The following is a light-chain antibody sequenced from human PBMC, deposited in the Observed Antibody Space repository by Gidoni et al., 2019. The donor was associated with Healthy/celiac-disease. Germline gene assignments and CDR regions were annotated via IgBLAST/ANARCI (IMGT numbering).Light chain of an antibody. CDR1: QSISSW. CDR2: KAS. V-gene: IGKV1-5*03. CDR3: QQYNSYSQT. J-gene: IGKJ1*01. Sequence: DIQMTQSPSTLSASVGDRVTITCRASQSISSWLAWYQQKPGKAPKLLIYKASSLESGVPSRFSASGSGTEFTLTISSLQPDDFATYYCQQYNSYSQTFGQXTKVEIK.